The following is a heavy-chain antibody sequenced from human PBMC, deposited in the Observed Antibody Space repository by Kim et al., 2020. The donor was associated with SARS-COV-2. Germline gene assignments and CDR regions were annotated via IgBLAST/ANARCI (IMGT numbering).Heavy chain of an antibody. CDR3: ARQADYFDN. J-gene: IGHJ4*02. CDR2: FYPGDSET. Sequence: GESLKISCQGSGYKFTSSWIAWVRQTPAKGLEWMAIFYPGDSETRYSPSFQGRVTISADKSNNTAYLQWSSLKASDSAMYYCARQADYFDNWGQGNLVTV. V-gene: IGHV5-51*01. CDR1: GYKFTSSW.